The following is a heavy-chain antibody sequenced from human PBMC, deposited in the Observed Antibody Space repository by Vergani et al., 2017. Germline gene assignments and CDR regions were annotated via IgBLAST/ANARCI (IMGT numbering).Heavy chain of an antibody. CDR1: GLPLDTGGAG. Sequence: QITLKESGPTLLNPTQNLTLTCTFSGLPLDTGGAGVGWIRQPPGKGLEGVALIYLNDDTRYSSSLKPRHILTKDTSKNQVVLTLTNVVPADTATDYCARLYKHGGECVGESRFDPWGQGTLVTVSS. J-gene: IGHJ5*02. CDR3: ARLYKHGGECVGESRFDP. V-gene: IGHV2-5*01. D-gene: IGHD1-26*01. CDR2: IYLNDDT.